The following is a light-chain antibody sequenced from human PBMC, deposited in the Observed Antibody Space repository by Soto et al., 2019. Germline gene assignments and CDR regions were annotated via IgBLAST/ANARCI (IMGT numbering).Light chain of an antibody. CDR1: QGISNY. J-gene: IGKJ1*01. V-gene: IGKV1-27*01. CDR3: QKYNSAPWT. Sequence: DIPMTQSPSSLSTSVGGRVTITCRASQGISNYLAWYQQKPGKVPKLLIYAASTLQSGVPSRFSGRGSGTDFTITISSLQPEDFATYYCQKYNSAPWTFGQGPTVEIK. CDR2: AAS.